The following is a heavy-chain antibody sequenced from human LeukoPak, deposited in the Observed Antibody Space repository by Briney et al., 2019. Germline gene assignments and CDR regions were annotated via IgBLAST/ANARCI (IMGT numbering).Heavy chain of an antibody. J-gene: IGHJ4*02. Sequence: KASETLSLTCTVSGGSISSSSYYWGWIRQPPGKGLEWIGSIYYSGSTYYNPSLKSRVTISVYTSKNQFSLKLSSVTAADTAVYYCARVPYDYIWGSYRLGGEYYFDYWGQGTLVTVSS. CDR1: GGSISSSSYY. CDR3: ARVPYDYIWGSYRLGGEYYFDY. V-gene: IGHV4-39*01. D-gene: IGHD3-16*02. CDR2: IYYSGST.